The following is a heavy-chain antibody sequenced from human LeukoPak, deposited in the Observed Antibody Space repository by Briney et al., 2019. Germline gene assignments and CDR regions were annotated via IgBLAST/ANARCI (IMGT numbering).Heavy chain of an antibody. V-gene: IGHV1-2*02. CDR1: GYTFTGYY. D-gene: IGHD3-10*01. CDR2: INPKSGGT. Sequence: ASVKVSCKASGYTFTGYYMHWVRQAPGQGLEWMGWINPKSGGTRYAQKFQGRVTMTRDASITTAYMELSRLRSDDTAVYYCARELPHFGSGNQDAFDIWGQGTMVTVSS. J-gene: IGHJ3*02. CDR3: ARELPHFGSGNQDAFDI.